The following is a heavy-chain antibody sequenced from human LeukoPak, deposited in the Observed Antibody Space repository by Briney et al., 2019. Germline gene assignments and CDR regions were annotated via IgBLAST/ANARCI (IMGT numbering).Heavy chain of an antibody. J-gene: IGHJ4*02. V-gene: IGHV3-66*02. CDR1: GFSVSTNY. D-gene: IGHD3-22*01. CDR2: IYSGGPT. CDR3: ARRSFYDSSGYSRGLDF. Sequence: GGSLRLSCAASGFSVSTNYMTWVRQAPLEGLEWVSVIYSGGPTFYADSVKGRFTISRDSSKNTLYLQTNSLRPEDTAVYYCARRSFYDSSGYSRGLDFWGQGTVVIVSS.